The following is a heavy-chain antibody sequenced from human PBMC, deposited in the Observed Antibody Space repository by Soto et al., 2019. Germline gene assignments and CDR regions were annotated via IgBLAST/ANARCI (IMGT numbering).Heavy chain of an antibody. CDR1: GGSISSSSYF. J-gene: IGHJ4*02. CDR3: ASVNIFTGYYLDH. CDR2: IYYSGGT. V-gene: IGHV4-39*01. D-gene: IGHD3-9*01. Sequence: ASETLSLTCTVSGGSISSSSYFWGWIRQPPGKGLEWIGSIYYSGGTYYNPSLKSRVTISVDTSKNHFSLKLSSVTAADTAVYYCASVNIFTGYYLDHWGQGTLVTVSS.